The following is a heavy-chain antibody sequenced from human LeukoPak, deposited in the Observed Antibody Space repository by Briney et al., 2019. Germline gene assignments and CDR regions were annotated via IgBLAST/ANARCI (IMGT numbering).Heavy chain of an antibody. D-gene: IGHD4-17*01. CDR1: DDSFSSHY. CDR2: ISYIGST. V-gene: IGHV4-59*11. J-gene: IGHJ3*02. Sequence: KPSETLSLTCAVSDDSFSSHYWTWIRQPPGKGLEWIGYISYIGSTNYNPSLRSRVTISIDTSKNQFSLKLTSVTAADTAVYYCARDLVPVTKGFDIWGQGTMVSVTS. CDR3: ARDLVPVTKGFDI.